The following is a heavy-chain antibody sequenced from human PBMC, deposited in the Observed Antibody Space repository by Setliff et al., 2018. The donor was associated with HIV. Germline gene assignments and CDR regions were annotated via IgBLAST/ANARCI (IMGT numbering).Heavy chain of an antibody. V-gene: IGHV3-7*03. CDR3: ARVKASWYMDV. J-gene: IGHJ6*03. Sequence: PGGSLRLSCVGSGFSFSDAWMSWVRQAPGKGLEWVGKINQDESEQFYVDSVRGRFTISRDNAKNSLYLQMNSLRAEDTAVYFCARVKASWYMDVWGKGTTVTVSS. CDR2: INQDESEQ. CDR1: GFSFSDAW.